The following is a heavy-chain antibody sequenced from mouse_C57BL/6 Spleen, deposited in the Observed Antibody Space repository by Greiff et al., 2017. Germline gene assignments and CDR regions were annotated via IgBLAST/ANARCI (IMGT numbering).Heavy chain of an antibody. D-gene: IGHD1-1*01. CDR2: IDPSDSYT. J-gene: IGHJ2*01. V-gene: IGHV1-50*01. Sequence: QVQLQQPGAELVKPGASVKLSCKASGYTFTSYWMQWVKQRPGQGLEWIGEIDPSDSYTNYNQKFKGKATLTVDTSSSTAYMQLSSLTSEDSAVYYCARPHYYGSSYPYYWGQGTTLTVSS. CDR1: GYTFTSYW. CDR3: ARPHYYGSSYPYY.